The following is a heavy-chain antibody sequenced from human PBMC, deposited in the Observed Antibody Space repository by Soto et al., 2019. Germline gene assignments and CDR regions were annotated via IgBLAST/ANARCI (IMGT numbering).Heavy chain of an antibody. Sequence: ASVKVSCKASGYTFTSYGISWVRQAPGQGLEWMGWISAYNGNTNYAQKLQGRVTMTTDTSTSTAYMELRSLRSDDPAVYYCAREPGYCTNGVCYFYYGMDVWGQGTTVTVSS. CDR2: ISAYNGNT. J-gene: IGHJ6*02. CDR3: AREPGYCTNGVCYFYYGMDV. V-gene: IGHV1-18*04. D-gene: IGHD2-8*01. CDR1: GYTFTSYG.